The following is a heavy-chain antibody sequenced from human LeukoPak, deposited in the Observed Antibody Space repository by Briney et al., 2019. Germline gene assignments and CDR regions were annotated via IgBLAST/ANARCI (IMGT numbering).Heavy chain of an antibody. D-gene: IGHD5-12*01. CDR2: IYSGGGST. CDR1: GLTVTSNY. Sequence: GGSLRLSCAASGLTVTSNYMSWVRQAPGKGLEWVSIIYSGGGSTHYADSVKGGFTISRDNSKNTLYLQMNSLRAEDTAVYYCARDGGGLSGPIDYWGQGTLVTVSS. J-gene: IGHJ4*02. V-gene: IGHV3-66*01. CDR3: ARDGGGLSGPIDY.